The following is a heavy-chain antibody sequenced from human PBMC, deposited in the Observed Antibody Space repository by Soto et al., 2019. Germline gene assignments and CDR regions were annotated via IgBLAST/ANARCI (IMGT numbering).Heavy chain of an antibody. CDR1: GASITYGGYS. J-gene: IGHJ4*02. D-gene: IGHD1-26*01. CDR2: INHLETT. V-gene: IGHV4-30-2*01. CDR3: DRGGGSAPFDD. Sequence: PSETLSLTCTVSGASITYGGYSWSWIRQTPGKGLEWIGYINHLETTFYNPSFESRLTLSTDRAKNQFSLKLHSMSAADRAVYFCDRGGGSAPFDDWGQGILVTVSS.